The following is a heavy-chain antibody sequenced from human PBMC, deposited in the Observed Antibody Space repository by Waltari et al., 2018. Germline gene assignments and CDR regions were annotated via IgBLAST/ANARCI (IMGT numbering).Heavy chain of an antibody. Sequence: QVQLVQSGAEVKKPGASVKVSCTASAYRFPSNAVTWVRQAPGQGLEWMGWISGHNGDTKYAQKLQGRVTMTTDTSTSTAYMELRSLTSDDAAVYFCAGSTSPLGYHYYGMDVWGQGTTVTVSS. CDR2: ISGHNGDT. D-gene: IGHD1-26*01. V-gene: IGHV1-18*01. J-gene: IGHJ6*02. CDR3: AGSTSPLGYHYYGMDV. CDR1: AYRFPSNA.